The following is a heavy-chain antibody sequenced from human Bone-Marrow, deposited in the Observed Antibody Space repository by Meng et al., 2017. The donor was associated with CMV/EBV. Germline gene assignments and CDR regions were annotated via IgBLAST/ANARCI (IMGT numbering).Heavy chain of an antibody. V-gene: IGHV3-13*01. CDR1: GFTFSSYD. J-gene: IGHJ4*02. CDR2: IGTAGDT. D-gene: IGHD2-2*02. Sequence: GESLKISCAASGFTFSSYDMHWVRQATGKGLEWVSAIGTAGDTYSPGSVKGRFTISRENAKNALYLHMNSLRAGDTAVYYCAREGYCSCNTCYTRGTFDYWGQGTLVTVSS. CDR3: AREGYCSCNTCYTRGTFDY.